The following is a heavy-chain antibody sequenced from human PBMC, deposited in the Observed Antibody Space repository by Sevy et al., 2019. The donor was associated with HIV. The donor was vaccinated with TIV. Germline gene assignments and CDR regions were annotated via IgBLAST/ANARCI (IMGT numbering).Heavy chain of an antibody. CDR2: IYTGGSK. CDR3: ARGSTYYYDDSGYSTRGDAFDI. V-gene: IGHV3-53*01. J-gene: IGHJ3*02. Sequence: GGSLRLSCAASGFTVSSNYMTWVRQAPGKGLEWVSVIYTGGSKYYAESVKGRFTISRDNSKNTVYLRMNSLRAEDTAVYYCARGSTYYYDDSGYSTRGDAFDIWGQGTMVTVSS. D-gene: IGHD3-22*01. CDR1: GFTVSSNY.